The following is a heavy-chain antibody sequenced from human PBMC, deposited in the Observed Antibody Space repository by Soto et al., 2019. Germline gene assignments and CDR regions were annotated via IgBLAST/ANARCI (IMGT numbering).Heavy chain of an antibody. J-gene: IGHJ6*02. Sequence: SETLSLTCTVSGGSISSGDYYWSRIRQPPGKGLEWIGYIYYSGSTYYNPSLKSRVTISVDTSKNQFSLKLSSVTAADTAVYYCARDLGSSSSFRYYYYGMDVWGQGTTVTVSS. CDR2: IYYSGST. V-gene: IGHV4-30-4*01. CDR1: GGSISSGDYY. D-gene: IGHD6-6*01. CDR3: ARDLGSSSSFRYYYYGMDV.